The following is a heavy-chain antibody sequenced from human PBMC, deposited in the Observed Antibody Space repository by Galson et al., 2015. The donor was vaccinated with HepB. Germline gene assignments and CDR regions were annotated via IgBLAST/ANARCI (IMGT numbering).Heavy chain of an antibody. CDR2: IYSDGSSA. D-gene: IGHD3-10*01. Sequence: SLRLSCAASGFTFSSYWMHWVHQAPGKGLVWVSRIYSDGSSASYADSVKGRFTISRDNPKNTLYLQMNSLRAEDTAVYYCARAFGEFLPFDYWGQGTLVTVSS. CDR3: ARAFGEFLPFDY. V-gene: IGHV3-74*01. J-gene: IGHJ4*02. CDR1: GFTFSSYW.